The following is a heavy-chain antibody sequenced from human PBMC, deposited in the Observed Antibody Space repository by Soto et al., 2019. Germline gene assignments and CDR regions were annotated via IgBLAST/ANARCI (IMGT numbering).Heavy chain of an antibody. V-gene: IGHV4-4*02. Sequence: PSETLSLTCAVSSGSISSSNWWSWVRQPPGKGLEWIGEIYHSGSTNYNPSLKSRVTISVDKSKNQFSLKLSSVTAADTAVYYCARGRYDFWSGYSSYYYYYMDVWGKGTTVTVSS. D-gene: IGHD3-3*01. CDR3: ARGRYDFWSGYSSYYYYYMDV. J-gene: IGHJ6*03. CDR2: IYHSGST. CDR1: SGSISSSNW.